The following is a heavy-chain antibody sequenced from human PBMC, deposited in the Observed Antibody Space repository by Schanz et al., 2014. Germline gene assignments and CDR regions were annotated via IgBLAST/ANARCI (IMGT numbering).Heavy chain of an antibody. D-gene: IGHD1-26*01. CDR1: GFIFNDYY. CDR3: ARGLIVGDGQHFYFSYGLDV. J-gene: IGHJ6*02. V-gene: IGHV3-11*04. Sequence: LVESGGCVVQPWRSLRLSCAASGFIFNDYYMNWIRQAPGKGLEWLSYISRDGTTSYYADSVKGRFTISRDNIASSLFLQMNSLRAEDSAVYYCARGLIVGDGQHFYFSYGLDVWGQGTTVTVSS. CDR2: ISRDGTTS.